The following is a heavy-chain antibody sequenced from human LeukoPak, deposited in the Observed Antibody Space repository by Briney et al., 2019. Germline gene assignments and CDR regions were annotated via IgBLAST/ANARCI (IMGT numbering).Heavy chain of an antibody. D-gene: IGHD4-17*01. Sequence: SETLSLTCTVSGGSISSSSYYWGWIRQPPGKGLEWTGSIYYSGSTYYNPSLKSRVTISVDTSKNQFSLKLSSVTAADTAVYYCARVGTTVIYYFDYWGQGTLVAVSS. CDR2: IYYSGST. CDR3: ARVGTTVIYYFDY. V-gene: IGHV4-39*07. J-gene: IGHJ4*02. CDR1: GGSISSSSYY.